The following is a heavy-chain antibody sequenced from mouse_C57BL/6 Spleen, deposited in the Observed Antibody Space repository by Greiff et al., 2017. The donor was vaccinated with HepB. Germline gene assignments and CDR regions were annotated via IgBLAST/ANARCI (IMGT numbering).Heavy chain of an antibody. CDR3: ASHYGSSYVGAMDY. D-gene: IGHD1-1*01. Sequence: VQLQQPGAELVKPGASVKMSCKASGYTFTSYWITWVKQRPGQGLEWIGDIYPGSGSTNYNEKFKSKATLTVDTSSSTAYMQLSSLTSEDSAVYYCASHYGSSYVGAMDYWGQGTSVTVSS. CDR2: IYPGSGST. CDR1: GYTFTSYW. J-gene: IGHJ4*01. V-gene: IGHV1-55*01.